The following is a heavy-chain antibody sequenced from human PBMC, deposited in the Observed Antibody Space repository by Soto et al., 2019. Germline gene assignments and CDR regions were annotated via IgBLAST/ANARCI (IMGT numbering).Heavy chain of an antibody. CDR2: IYYSGST. CDR3: ARDRGGSITIFPA. CDR1: GGSISSGDYY. J-gene: IGHJ5*02. V-gene: IGHV4-30-4*01. Sequence: SETLSLTCTVSGGSISSGDYYWSWIRQPPGKGLEWIGYIYYSGSTYYNPSLKSRVTISVDTSKNQFSLKLSSVTAADTAVYYCARDRGGSITIFPAWGQGTLVTVSS. D-gene: IGHD3-3*01.